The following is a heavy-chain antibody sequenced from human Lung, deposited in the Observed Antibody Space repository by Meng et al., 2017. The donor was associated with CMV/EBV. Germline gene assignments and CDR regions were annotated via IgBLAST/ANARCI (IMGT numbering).Heavy chain of an antibody. CDR2: ISTSSSTK. V-gene: IGHV3-48*04. CDR1: GFTFSSYS. CDR3: ANDAFDI. Sequence: GGSLRLCCAASGFTFSSYSMNWVRQAPGKGLEWVSYISTSSSTKYYADSVKGRFTISRDNAKNSLYLQMNSLRAEDTAVYYCANDAFDIWGQGTMVTVSS. J-gene: IGHJ3*02.